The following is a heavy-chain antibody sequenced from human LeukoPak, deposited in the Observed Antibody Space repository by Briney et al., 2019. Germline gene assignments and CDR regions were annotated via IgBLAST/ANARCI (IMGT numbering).Heavy chain of an antibody. D-gene: IGHD5-18*01. CDR1: GYTFTSYG. J-gene: IGHJ6*03. V-gene: IGHV1-18*01. CDR3: ARDRLQLLLGADFFYYMDV. Sequence: ASVKVSCKASGYTFTSYGISWVRQAPGQGLEWMGWISAYNGNTNYAQKLQGRVTMTTDTSTSTAYMELRSLRSDDTAVYYCARDRLQLLLGADFFYYMDVWGKGTTVIISS. CDR2: ISAYNGNT.